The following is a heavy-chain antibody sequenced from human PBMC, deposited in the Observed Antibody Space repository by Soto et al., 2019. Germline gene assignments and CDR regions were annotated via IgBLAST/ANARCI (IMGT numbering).Heavy chain of an antibody. Sequence: QVQLVQSGAEVKKPGASVKVSCKASGYTFTSYYMHWVRQAPGQGLEWMGIINPSGGSTSYAQKCQGRVPMTRDTSTSTVYMELSSLRSEDTAVYYCAREAQLTFDYWGQGTLVTVSS. V-gene: IGHV1-46*01. CDR3: AREAQLTFDY. D-gene: IGHD6-13*01. J-gene: IGHJ4*02. CDR1: GYTFTSYY. CDR2: INPSGGST.